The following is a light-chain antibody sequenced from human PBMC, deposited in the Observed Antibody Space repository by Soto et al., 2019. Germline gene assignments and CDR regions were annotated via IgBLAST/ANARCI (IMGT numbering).Light chain of an antibody. CDR1: QSISSW. CDR2: RAS. V-gene: IGKV1-5*03. CDR3: QQYSSYWT. Sequence: DIQMTHYPSTLSASVGASVNITCRASQSISSWLAWFQQKPGTAPKVLIYRASILESGVPSRFSGSGSGTEFTLTINSLQPDDFGTYYCQQYSSYWTFGPGTKVDIK. J-gene: IGKJ1*01.